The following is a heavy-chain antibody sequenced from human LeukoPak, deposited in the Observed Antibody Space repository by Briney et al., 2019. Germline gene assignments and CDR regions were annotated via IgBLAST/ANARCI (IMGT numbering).Heavy chain of an antibody. D-gene: IGHD3-22*01. Sequence: GGTLRLSCAASGFTFSSYSMNWVRQAPGKGLEWVSSISSSSSYIYYADSVKGRFTISRDNAKNSLYLQMNSLRAEDTAVYYCARDRSVGDSSGLDAFDIWGQGTMVTVSS. CDR3: ARDRSVGDSSGLDAFDI. V-gene: IGHV3-21*01. J-gene: IGHJ3*02. CDR2: ISSSSSYI. CDR1: GFTFSSYS.